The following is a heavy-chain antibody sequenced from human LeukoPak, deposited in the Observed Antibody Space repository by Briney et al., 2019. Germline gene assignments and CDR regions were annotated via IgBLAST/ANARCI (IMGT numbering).Heavy chain of an antibody. CDR1: GYIFTDYY. Sequence: ASVKVSCKASGYIFTDYYMHWVRQAPGQELGWMGRINPNSGGTNYAQKFQGRVTMTRDTSISTAYMELSRLRSDDTAVYYCATLAMVRGVSFQNNDYWGQGTLVTVSS. V-gene: IGHV1-2*06. J-gene: IGHJ4*02. D-gene: IGHD3-10*01. CDR2: INPNSGGT. CDR3: ATLAMVRGVSFQNNDY.